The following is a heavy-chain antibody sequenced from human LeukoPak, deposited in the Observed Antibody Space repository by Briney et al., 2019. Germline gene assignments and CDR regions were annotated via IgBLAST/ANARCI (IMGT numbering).Heavy chain of an antibody. CDR1: GGTFSSYA. Sequence: AASVKVSCKASGGTFSSYAISWVRQAPGQGLEWMGGIIPIFGTANYAQTCQGRVTINADKSTSTDYMELSRLRSEDTAVYYCARGIYYYDSSGYPFDYWGQGTLVTVSS. J-gene: IGHJ4*02. V-gene: IGHV1-69*06. CDR3: ARGIYYYDSSGYPFDY. CDR2: IIPIFGTA. D-gene: IGHD3-22*01.